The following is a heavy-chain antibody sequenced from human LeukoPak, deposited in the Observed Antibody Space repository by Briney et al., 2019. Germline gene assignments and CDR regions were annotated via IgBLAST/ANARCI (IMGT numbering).Heavy chain of an antibody. CDR3: ARGRDGYIFDY. CDR2: IYYSGST. D-gene: IGHD5-24*01. V-gene: IGHV4-61*01. CDR1: GGSISSSSYY. Sequence: SETLSLTCTVSGGSISSSSYYWSWIRQPPRKGLEWIGYIYYSGSTNYNPSLKSRVTISVDTSKNQFSLKLSSVTAADTAVYYCARGRDGYIFDYWGQGTLVTVSS. J-gene: IGHJ4*02.